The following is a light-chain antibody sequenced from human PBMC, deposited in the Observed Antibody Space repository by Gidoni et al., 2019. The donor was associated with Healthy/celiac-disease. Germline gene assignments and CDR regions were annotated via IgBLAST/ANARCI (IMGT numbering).Light chain of an antibody. CDR3: QSRGS. J-gene: IGKJ2*04. CDR2: EAS. CDR1: QSVSSY. V-gene: IGKV3-11*01. Sequence: EIVLTQSPATLSLSPGERATLSCRASQSVSSYLAWYQQKPGQAPRLLIYEASNRATGIPARFSGSVSGTDFTLTISSLEPEDFAVYYCQSRGSFGQGTKLEIK.